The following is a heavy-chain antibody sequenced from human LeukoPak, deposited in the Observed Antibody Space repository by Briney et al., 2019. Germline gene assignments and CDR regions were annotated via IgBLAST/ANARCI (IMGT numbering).Heavy chain of an antibody. V-gene: IGHV1-8*02. CDR3: AIFLRYFDWLPPYYYYGMDV. Sequence: ASVKVSCKASGGTFSSYAISWVRQAPGQGLEWMGWMNPNSGNTGYAQKFQGRVTMTRNTSISTAYMELSSLRSEDTAVYYCAIFLRYFDWLPPYYYYGMDVWGQGTTVTVSS. CDR1: GGTFSSYA. D-gene: IGHD3-9*01. J-gene: IGHJ6*02. CDR2: MNPNSGNT.